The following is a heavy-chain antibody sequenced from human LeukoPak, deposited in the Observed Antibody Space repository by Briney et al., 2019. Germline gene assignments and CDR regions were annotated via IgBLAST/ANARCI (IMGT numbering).Heavy chain of an antibody. CDR1: GFTFSSYG. CDR3: AKDHGSSSWYDHYYMDV. V-gene: IGHV3-30*18. J-gene: IGHJ6*03. D-gene: IGHD6-13*01. Sequence: PGRSLRLSCAASGFTFSSYGMHWVRQAPGKGLEWVAVISYDGSNKYYADSVKGRFTISRDNSKNTLYLQMNSLRAEDTAVYYCAKDHGSSSWYDHYYMDVWGKGTTVTVSS. CDR2: ISYDGSNK.